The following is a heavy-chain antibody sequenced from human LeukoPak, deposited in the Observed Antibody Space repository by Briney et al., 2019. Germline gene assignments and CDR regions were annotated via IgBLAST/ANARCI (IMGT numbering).Heavy chain of an antibody. J-gene: IGHJ4*02. Sequence: GGSLRLSCAASGFTFSSYAMHWVRQAPGKGLEWVAVISYDESNKYYADSVKGRFTISRDNSKNTLYLQMNSLRAEDTAVYYCARDLADDYGSGSYYIRYWGQGTLVTVSS. D-gene: IGHD3-10*01. CDR2: ISYDESNK. V-gene: IGHV3-30-3*01. CDR1: GFTFSSYA. CDR3: ARDLADDYGSGSYYIRY.